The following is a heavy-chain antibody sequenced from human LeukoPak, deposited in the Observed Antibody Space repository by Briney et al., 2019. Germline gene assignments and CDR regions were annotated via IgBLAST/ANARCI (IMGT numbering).Heavy chain of an antibody. CDR2: MNPNSGNT. J-gene: IGHJ4*02. CDR3: ARVHDILTGRTDRAMGF. D-gene: IGHD3-9*01. CDR1: GYTFTSYD. Sequence: ASVKVSCTASGYTFTSYDINWVRQATGQGLEWMGWMNPNSGNTGYAQKFQGRVTLTRNTSISTAYMELSSLRSEDTAVYYCARVHDILTGRTDRAMGFWGQGTLVTVSS. V-gene: IGHV1-8*01.